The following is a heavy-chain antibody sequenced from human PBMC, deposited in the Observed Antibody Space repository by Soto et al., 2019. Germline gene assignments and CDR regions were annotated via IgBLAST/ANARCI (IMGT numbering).Heavy chain of an antibody. D-gene: IGHD3-10*01. CDR3: ARGGYYYGSGSYSSYYFDY. CDR1: GYTFTSYA. Sequence: ASVKVSCKASGYTFTSYAMHWVRQAPGQRREWMGWINAGNGNTKYSQKFQGGVTMTRNTSISTAYMELSSLRSEDTAVYYCARGGYYYGSGSYSSYYFDYWGQGTLVTVSS. J-gene: IGHJ4*02. CDR2: INAGNGNT. V-gene: IGHV1-3*01.